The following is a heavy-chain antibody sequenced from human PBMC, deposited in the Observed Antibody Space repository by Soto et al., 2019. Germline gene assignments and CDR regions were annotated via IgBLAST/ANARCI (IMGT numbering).Heavy chain of an antibody. D-gene: IGHD6-13*01. Sequence: ASVKVSCKASGYTFTSYYIHWVRQAPGQGLEWMGIINPSGGSTYYADSVKRRFTISRDNSKNTLYLQMNSLRAEDTAVYYCAKFRGRIAAAGTGYYYYGMDVWGQGTTVTVSS. J-gene: IGHJ6*02. CDR3: AKFRGRIAAAGTGYYYYGMDV. V-gene: IGHV1-46*04. CDR1: GYTFTSYY. CDR2: INPSGGST.